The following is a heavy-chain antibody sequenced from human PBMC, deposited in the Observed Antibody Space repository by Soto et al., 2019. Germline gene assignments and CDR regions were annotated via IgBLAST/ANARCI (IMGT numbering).Heavy chain of an antibody. CDR2: ITGTGGST. D-gene: IGHD5-18*01. V-gene: IGHV3-23*01. J-gene: IGHJ4*02. CDR1: GFTFSSYA. Sequence: GGSLRLSCAASGFTFSSYAMTWVRQAPGKGLEWVSTITGTGGSTYYADSADSVKGRFTISRDNAKNSLYLQMNSLRAEDTAVYYCAREIYRYGSMWGQGTLVTVSS. CDR3: AREIYRYGSM.